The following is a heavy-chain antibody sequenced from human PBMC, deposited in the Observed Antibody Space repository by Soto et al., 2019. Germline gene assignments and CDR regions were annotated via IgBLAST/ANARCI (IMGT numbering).Heavy chain of an antibody. D-gene: IGHD3-16*01. Sequence: QVQLQESGPGLVKPSETLSLTCTVSGASISSYHWSWIRQTPGKGLEWIVYIYYSGSANYNPSLTSRVTFSVDTSKNQVSLKLSSVTAADTGVYYCAAAVPAEYVFPYYYMDVWGKGTTVTVSS. CDR2: IYYSGSA. CDR3: AAAVPAEYVFPYYYMDV. J-gene: IGHJ6*03. V-gene: IGHV4-59*01. CDR1: GASISSYH.